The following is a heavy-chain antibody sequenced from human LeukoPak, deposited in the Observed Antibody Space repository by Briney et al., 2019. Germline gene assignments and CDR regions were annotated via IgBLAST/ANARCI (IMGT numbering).Heavy chain of an antibody. CDR2: ISGSGGST. D-gene: IGHD3-10*02. V-gene: IGHV3-23*01. CDR1: GFTFSRYV. Sequence: GGSLRLSCAASGFTFSRYVMIWVRQAPGKGLEWVSGISGSGGSTYYADSVKGRFTISRDNSKNTLYLQMNSLRAEDTAVYYCAELGITMIGGVWGKGTTVTISS. CDR3: AELGITMIGGV. J-gene: IGHJ6*04.